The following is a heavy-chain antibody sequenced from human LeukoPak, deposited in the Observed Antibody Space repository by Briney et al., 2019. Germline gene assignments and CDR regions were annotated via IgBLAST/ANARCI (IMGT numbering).Heavy chain of an antibody. V-gene: IGHV3-11*01. CDR1: GFTFSDYY. CDR2: ISSSGSTI. J-gene: IGHJ4*02. D-gene: IGHD6-19*01. CDR3: AKVGSGWYEYYFDY. Sequence: GGSLRPSCAASGFTFSDYYMSWIRQAPGKGLEWVSYISSSGSTIYYADSVKGRFTISRDNAKNSLYLQMNSLRAEDTAVYYCAKVGSGWYEYYFDYWGQGTLVTVSS.